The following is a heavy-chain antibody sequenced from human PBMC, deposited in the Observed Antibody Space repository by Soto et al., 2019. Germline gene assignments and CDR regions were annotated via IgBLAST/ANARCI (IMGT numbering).Heavy chain of an antibody. CDR3: ARHLGGNHYYYGMDV. Sequence: QVQLVQSGAEVKKPGSSVKVSCKASGGTFSSYAISWVRQAPGQGLEWMGGIIPIFGTADYAQKFQGRVTXTXGXFXXTAYMELSSLRSEDTAVYYCARHLGGNHYYYGMDVWCQGTTVTVSS. CDR2: IIPIFGTA. V-gene: IGHV1-69*05. CDR1: GGTFSSYA. J-gene: IGHJ6*02. D-gene: IGHD3-16*01.